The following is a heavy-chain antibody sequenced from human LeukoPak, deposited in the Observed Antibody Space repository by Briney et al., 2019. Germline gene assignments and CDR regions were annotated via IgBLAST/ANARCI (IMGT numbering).Heavy chain of an antibody. V-gene: IGHV3-64D*06. D-gene: IGHD3-22*01. J-gene: IGHJ4*02. CDR3: VKGSGYYPDYHFDY. CDR2: ISSNGGST. CDR1: GFTFSSYG. Sequence: GGSLRLSRSASGFTFSSYGMHWVRQAPGKGLEYVSAISSNGGSTYYADSVKGRFTISRDNSKNTLYLQMSSLRAEDTAVYSCVKGSGYYPDYHFDYWGQGTLVTVSS.